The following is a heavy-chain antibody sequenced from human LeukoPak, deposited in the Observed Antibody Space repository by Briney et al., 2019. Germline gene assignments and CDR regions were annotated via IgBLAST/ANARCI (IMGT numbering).Heavy chain of an antibody. CDR1: GYTFTSYG. V-gene: IGHV1-18*01. J-gene: IGHJ4*02. D-gene: IGHD4-23*01. CDR3: ARVGGPYGGKGPAYFDY. Sequence: ASVKVSCKVSGYTFTSYGIRWVRQAPGQGLEWMGWISTYNGDTNYAQKLQGRVTMTTDTSASTAYMELSSLRSEDTAVYYCARVGGPYGGKGPAYFDYWGQGTLVTVSS. CDR2: ISTYNGDT.